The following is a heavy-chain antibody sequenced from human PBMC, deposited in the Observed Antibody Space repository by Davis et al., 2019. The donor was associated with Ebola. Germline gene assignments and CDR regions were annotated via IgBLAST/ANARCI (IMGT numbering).Heavy chain of an antibody. J-gene: IGHJ4*02. D-gene: IGHD3-3*01. CDR2: INPSGGST. CDR1: GYTFTSYY. V-gene: IGHV1-46*01. Sequence: ASVKVSCKASGYTFTSYYMHWVRQAPGQGLEWMGIINPSGGSTSYAQKFQDRATMTRDRSTSTVYMELSRLRSDDTAVYYCARDIRNTIFGVVIIGHWGQGTLVTVSS. CDR3: ARDIRNTIFGVVIIGH.